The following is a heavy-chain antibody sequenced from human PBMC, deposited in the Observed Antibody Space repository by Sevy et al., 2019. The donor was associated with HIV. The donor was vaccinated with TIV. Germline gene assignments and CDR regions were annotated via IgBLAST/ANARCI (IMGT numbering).Heavy chain of an antibody. Sequence: GGSLRLSCAASGFTFHTYWMQWVRQAPGKGLEWVANIRQDGNEIYYADSMKGRFTISRDNAMQSLYLEMNNLRVEDSGIYYCARRCFDVWGQGTLVTVSS. CDR1: GFTFHTYW. CDR2: IRQDGNEI. CDR3: ARRCFDV. J-gene: IGHJ4*02. V-gene: IGHV3-7*01.